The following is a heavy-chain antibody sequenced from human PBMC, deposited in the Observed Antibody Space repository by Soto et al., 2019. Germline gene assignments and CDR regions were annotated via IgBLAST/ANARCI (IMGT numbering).Heavy chain of an antibody. V-gene: IGHV4-39*01. CDR2: IYYSGST. CDR3: ARHGPHTIFGVVTEYYFDY. Sequence: PSETLSLTCTFSGCSISSSSYYLGWIRQPPGKGLEWIGSIYYSGSTYYNPSLKSRVTISVDTSKNQFSLKLSSVTAADTAVYYCARHGPHTIFGVVTEYYFDYWGQGTLVTVSS. CDR1: GCSISSSSYY. D-gene: IGHD3-3*01. J-gene: IGHJ4*02.